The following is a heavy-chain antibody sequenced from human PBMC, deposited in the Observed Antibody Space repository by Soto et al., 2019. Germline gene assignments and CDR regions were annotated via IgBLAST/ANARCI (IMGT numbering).Heavy chain of an antibody. V-gene: IGHV3-74*01. CDR1: GFSFSNYW. D-gene: IGHD1-26*01. CDR2: INPDGSTT. CDR3: GRVGVGAYPFDS. J-gene: IGHJ4*02. Sequence: EMQLVESGGGLVQPGGSLRLSCTASGFSFSNYWMHWVRQVPGKGLVWVSRINPDGSTTNYADSVKGRFAIFRDNAKNTLYLQMHSLTADDTALYFCGRVGVGAYPFDSWGQGNLVTVSS.